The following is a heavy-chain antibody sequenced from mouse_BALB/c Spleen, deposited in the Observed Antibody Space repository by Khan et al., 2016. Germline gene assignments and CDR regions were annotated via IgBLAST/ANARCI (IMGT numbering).Heavy chain of an antibody. V-gene: IGHV4-1*02. CDR1: GFEFSRYW. CDR2: INPDSSTI. Sequence: EVQLHESGGGLVQPGGSLKLSCAASGFEFSRYWMRWVRQAPGQGLEWIGEINPDSSTINYTPSLKDKFIISRDNSKNTLYMQLSNVRSEDTALYSFPRTVYYAYLAYWCQGTLVTVSA. D-gene: IGHD1-1*01. CDR3: PRTVYYAYLAY. J-gene: IGHJ3*01.